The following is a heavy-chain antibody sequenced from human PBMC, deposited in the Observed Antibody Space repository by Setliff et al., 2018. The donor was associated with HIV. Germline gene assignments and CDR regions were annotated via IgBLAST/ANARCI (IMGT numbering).Heavy chain of an antibody. V-gene: IGHV1-2*02. J-gene: IGHJ4*02. CDR1: GYTFTNYG. D-gene: IGHD5-18*01. CDR2: INPDSGGS. Sequence: ASVKVSCKASGYTFTNYGITWVRQAPGQGLEWMGWINPDSGGSVSAEKLQGRVTMTRDTSISTAYLELNSLISADTAVYYCATGGDSPLVKGYYFAFWGQGTLVTVSS. CDR3: ATGGDSPLVKGYYFAF.